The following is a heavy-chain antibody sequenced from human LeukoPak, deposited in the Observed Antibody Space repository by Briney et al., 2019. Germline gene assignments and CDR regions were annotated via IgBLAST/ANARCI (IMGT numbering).Heavy chain of an antibody. CDR2: IYYSGST. Sequence: PSETLSLTCTASGGSISSYYWSWIRQPPGKGLEWIGYIYYSGSTNYNPSLKSRVTISVDTSKNQFSLKLSSVTAADTAVYYCARARGHYFWSGYPYYFDYWGQGTLVTVSS. J-gene: IGHJ4*02. CDR3: ARARGHYFWSGYPYYFDY. D-gene: IGHD3-3*01. V-gene: IGHV4-59*01. CDR1: GGSISSYY.